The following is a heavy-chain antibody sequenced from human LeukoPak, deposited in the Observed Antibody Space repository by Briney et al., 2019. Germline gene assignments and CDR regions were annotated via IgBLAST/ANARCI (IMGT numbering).Heavy chain of an antibody. CDR3: AKDLDYGGNFGYYFDY. V-gene: IGHV3-72*01. D-gene: IGHD4-23*01. CDR1: GFTFSDHY. Sequence: GGSLRLSCAASGFTFSDHYMDWVRQAPGKGLEWVGRSRNKLNSYTTEYAASVKGRFIISRDDSENSVYLQMNSLRAEDTAVYFCAKDLDYGGNFGYYFDYGGQGTLVTVSS. CDR2: SRNKLNSYTT. J-gene: IGHJ4*02.